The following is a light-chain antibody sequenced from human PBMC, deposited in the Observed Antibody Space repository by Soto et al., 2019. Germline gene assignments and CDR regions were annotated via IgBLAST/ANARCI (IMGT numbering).Light chain of an antibody. Sequence: DSQRILYQSSLSASVGVRVTITCRASQSISAYLNWYQQKSGKAPKLLIYAASNLQSGVPSRFSGSGSGTEFTPTISSLQPEDFATYYCQHPYITVRPFGQGTKVDI. CDR2: AAS. CDR1: QSISAY. CDR3: QHPYITVRP. J-gene: IGKJ1*01. V-gene: IGKV1-39*01.